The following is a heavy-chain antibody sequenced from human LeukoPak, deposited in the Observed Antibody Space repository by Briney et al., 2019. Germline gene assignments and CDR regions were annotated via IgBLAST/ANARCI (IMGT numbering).Heavy chain of an antibody. Sequence: SETLSLTCTVSGGSISSYYWSWIRQPPGKGLEWIGYIYYSGSTNYNPSLKSRVTISVDTSKNQFSLKLSSVTAADTAVYYCARDSGYLDYWGQGTLVTVSS. J-gene: IGHJ4*02. CDR3: ARDSGYLDY. CDR1: GGSISSYY. CDR2: IYYSGST. V-gene: IGHV4-59*01. D-gene: IGHD3-22*01.